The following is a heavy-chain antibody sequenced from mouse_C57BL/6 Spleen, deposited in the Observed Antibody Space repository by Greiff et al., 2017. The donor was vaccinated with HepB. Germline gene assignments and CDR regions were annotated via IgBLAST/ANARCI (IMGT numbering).Heavy chain of an antibody. CDR2: IYPGDGDT. CDR1: GYAFSSSW. V-gene: IGHV1-82*01. J-gene: IGHJ4*01. Sequence: VQLQQSGPELVKPGASVKISCKASGYAFSSSWMNWVKQRPGKGLEWIGRIYPGDGDTNYNGKFKGKATLTADKSSSTAYTQLSSLTSEDSAVYFCASGHSNFLMDYWGQGTSVTVSS. D-gene: IGHD2-5*01. CDR3: ASGHSNFLMDY.